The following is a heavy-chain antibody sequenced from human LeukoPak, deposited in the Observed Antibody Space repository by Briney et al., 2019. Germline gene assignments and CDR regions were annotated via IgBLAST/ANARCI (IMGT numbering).Heavy chain of an antibody. J-gene: IGHJ6*03. V-gene: IGHV3-23*01. CDR3: AKSVRFLENYYYMDV. CDR2: ISGSGGST. D-gene: IGHD3-3*01. CDR1: GFTFSSYA. Sequence: GSLRLSCAASGFTFSSYAMSWVRQAPGKGLEWVSAISGSGGSTYYADSVKGRFTISRDNSKNTLYLQMNSLRAEDTAVYYCAKSVRFLENYYYMDVWGQGTTVTVSS.